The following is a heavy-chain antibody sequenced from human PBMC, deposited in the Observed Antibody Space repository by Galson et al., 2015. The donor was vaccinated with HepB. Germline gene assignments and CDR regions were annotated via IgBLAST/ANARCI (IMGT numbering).Heavy chain of an antibody. V-gene: IGHV3-48*02. CDR1: GFTFSSYS. D-gene: IGHD1-26*01. CDR3: ARDGYSGSYNDAFDI. CDR2: ISSSSSTI. Sequence: SLRLSCAASGFTFSSYSMNWVRQALGKGLEWVSYISSSSSTIYYADSVKGRFTISRDNAKNSLYLQMNSLRDEDTAVYYCARDGYSGSYNDAFDIWGQGTMVTVSS. J-gene: IGHJ3*02.